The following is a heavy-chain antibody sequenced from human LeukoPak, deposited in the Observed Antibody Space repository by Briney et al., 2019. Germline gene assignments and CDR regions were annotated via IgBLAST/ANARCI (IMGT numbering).Heavy chain of an antibody. CDR1: GGSVSSGSYY. D-gene: IGHD3-16*01. CDR3: ARLYEPLDAFDS. Sequence: PSETLSLTCTVSGGSVSSGSYYWSWIRQPPGKGLEWIGYIYYSGSTNNNPSLKSRVTISVDTSKNQFSLKLSSVTAADTAVYYVARLYEPLDAFDSWGQGKMVTASS. J-gene: IGHJ3*01. CDR2: IYYSGST. V-gene: IGHV4-61*01.